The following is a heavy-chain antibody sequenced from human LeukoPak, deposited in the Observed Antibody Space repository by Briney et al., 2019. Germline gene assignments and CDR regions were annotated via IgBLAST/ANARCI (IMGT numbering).Heavy chain of an antibody. V-gene: IGHV3-53*05. CDR2: IYSGGNT. CDR3: AKDTYDYYDSSGYFDY. CDR1: GLTVSSNC. D-gene: IGHD3-22*01. Sequence: GGSLRLSCAASGLTVSSNCMSWVRQAPGKGLEWASFIYSGGNTYYADSVKGRFTISRDNSKNTLYLQMNSLRAEDTAVYYCAKDTYDYYDSSGYFDYWGQGTLVTVSS. J-gene: IGHJ4*02.